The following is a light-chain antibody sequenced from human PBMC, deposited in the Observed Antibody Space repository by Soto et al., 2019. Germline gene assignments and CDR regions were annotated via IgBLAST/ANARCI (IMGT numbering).Light chain of an antibody. CDR3: QQYGSSPLT. CDR1: QSVSGSS. CDR2: GAS. V-gene: IGKV3-20*01. Sequence: EIVLTQSPGTLSLSPGERATLSCRASQSVSGSSLGWYQQRPGQAPRLLIYGASSRATGIPDRFSGSGSGTDSTLTISRLEPEDFAVYYCQQYGSSPLTFGQGTKVEIK. J-gene: IGKJ1*01.